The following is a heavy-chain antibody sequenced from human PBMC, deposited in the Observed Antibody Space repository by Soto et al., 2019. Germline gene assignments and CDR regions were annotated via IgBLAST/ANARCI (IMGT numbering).Heavy chain of an antibody. CDR1: GFSLTSSPMA. Sequence: QITLKESGPTLVEPTEALAVTCSFSGFSLTSSPMAVGWLRQPPGKAPEWLGVIYWDDDKRYNPSLKTRVTITQETIKREVTLTVADMEPTDTGTYFRAQKLGGSGSGWDDGCFGFWGPGILHTVS. D-gene: IGHD3-10*01. J-gene: IGHJ4*01. V-gene: IGHV2-5*02. CDR3: AQKLGGSGSGWDDGCFGF. CDR2: IYWDDDK.